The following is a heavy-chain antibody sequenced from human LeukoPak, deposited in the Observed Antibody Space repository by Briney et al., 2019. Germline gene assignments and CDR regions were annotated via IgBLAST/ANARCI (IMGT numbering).Heavy chain of an antibody. CDR3: AKERSGIPAAANY. D-gene: IGHD6-13*01. Sequence: GGSLRLSCAASGFTVSSNYMSWVRQAPGKGLEWVSVIYSGGSTYYADSVKGRFTISRDNSKNTLYLQMNSLRAEDTAVYYCAKERSGIPAAANYWGQGTLVTVSS. J-gene: IGHJ4*02. CDR1: GFTVSSNY. CDR2: IYSGGST. V-gene: IGHV3-53*01.